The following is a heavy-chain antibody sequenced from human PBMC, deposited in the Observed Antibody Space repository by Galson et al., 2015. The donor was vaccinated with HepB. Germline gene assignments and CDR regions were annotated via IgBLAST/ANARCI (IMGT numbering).Heavy chain of an antibody. CDR3: ARDRSRYDYVWGSYLH. V-gene: IGHV3-48*03. CDR1: GFTFSSYE. Sequence: SLRLSCAASGFTFSSYEMNWVRQAPGKGLEWVSYISSSGSTIYYADSVKGRFTISRDNAKNSLYLQMNSLRAEDTAVYYCARDRSRYDYVWGSYLHWGQGTLVTVSS. J-gene: IGHJ4*02. D-gene: IGHD3-16*02. CDR2: ISSSGSTI.